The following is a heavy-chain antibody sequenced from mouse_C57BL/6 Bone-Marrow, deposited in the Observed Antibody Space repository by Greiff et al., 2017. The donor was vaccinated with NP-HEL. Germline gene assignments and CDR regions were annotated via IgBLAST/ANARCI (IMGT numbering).Heavy chain of an antibody. J-gene: IGHJ1*03. CDR3: ARSYYGSSYGYFDV. D-gene: IGHD1-1*01. CDR1: GYTFTSYW. Sequence: QVQLQQPGTELVKPGASVKLSCKASGYTFTSYWMPWVKQRPGQGLEWIGNINPSNGGTNYNEKFKSKATLTVDKSTSTAYMQLSSLTSEDSAVYYCARSYYGSSYGYFDVWGTGTTVTVSS. CDR2: INPSNGGT. V-gene: IGHV1-53*01.